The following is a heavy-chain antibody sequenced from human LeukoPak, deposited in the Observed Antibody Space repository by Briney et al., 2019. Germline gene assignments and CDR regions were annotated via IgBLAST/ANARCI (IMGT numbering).Heavy chain of an antibody. Sequence: PGGSLRLSCAASGFTFSNYWMHLVRQAPGKGLVWVSRVNSDGSTTNYADSVKGRFTISRDNAENTLYMRMNSLRPEDTAVYYCARGYYSSSRFDSWGQGTLVTVSS. CDR3: ARGYYSSSRFDS. V-gene: IGHV3-74*01. D-gene: IGHD6-13*01. CDR1: GFTFSNYW. J-gene: IGHJ4*02. CDR2: VNSDGSTT.